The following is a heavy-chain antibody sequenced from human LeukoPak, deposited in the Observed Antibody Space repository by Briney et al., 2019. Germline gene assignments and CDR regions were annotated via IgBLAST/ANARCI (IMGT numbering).Heavy chain of an antibody. CDR1: GGTFSSYA. V-gene: IGHV1-69*04. Sequence: GASVKVFCKASGGTFSSYAISWVRQAPGQGLEWMGRIIPILDIANYAQKFQGRATITADKSTSTAYMELSSLRSEDTAVYYCARGRSWFDPWGQGTLVTVSS. J-gene: IGHJ5*02. CDR2: IIPILDIA. CDR3: ARGRSWFDP.